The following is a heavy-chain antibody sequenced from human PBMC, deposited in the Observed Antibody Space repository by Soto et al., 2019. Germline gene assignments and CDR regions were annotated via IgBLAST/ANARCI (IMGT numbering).Heavy chain of an antibody. J-gene: IGHJ6*03. CDR3: TSQYYYGSGSSYYYYMDV. V-gene: IGHV3-73*01. CDR1: GFTFSGSA. CDR2: IRSKANSYAT. Sequence: EVQLVESGGGLVQPGGSLKLSCAASGFTFSGSAMHWVRQASGKGLEWVGRIRSKANSYATAYAASVKGRFTISRDDSKNTAYLQMNSLKTEETAVYYCTSQYYYGSGSSYYYYMDVWGKGTTVTVSS. D-gene: IGHD3-10*01.